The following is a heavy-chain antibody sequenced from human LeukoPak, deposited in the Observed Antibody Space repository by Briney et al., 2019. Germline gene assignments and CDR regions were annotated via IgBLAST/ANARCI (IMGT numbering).Heavy chain of an antibody. Sequence: SVKVSCKASGGTFSSYAISWVRQAPGQGLEWMGRIIPIFGIANYAQKFQGRVTITADKSTSTAYMELSSLRSDDTAVYYCARDRGGVVVPAVDPWGQGTLVTVSS. CDR3: ARDRGGVVVPAVDP. CDR2: IIPIFGIA. J-gene: IGHJ5*02. CDR1: GGTFSSYA. V-gene: IGHV1-69*04. D-gene: IGHD2-2*01.